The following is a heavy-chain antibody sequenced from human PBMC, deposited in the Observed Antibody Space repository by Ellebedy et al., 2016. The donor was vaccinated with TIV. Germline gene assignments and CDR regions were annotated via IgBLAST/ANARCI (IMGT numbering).Heavy chain of an antibody. CDR1: GFTFSSYT. CDR2: ISSSSGYK. V-gene: IGHV3-21*01. Sequence: GGSLRLXXAASGFTFSSYTMNWVRQAPGKGLEWVSSISSSSGYKYYADSVKGRFTISRDNARNSLYLQMNSLRAEDTAVYYCARDSNLYYFDSWGQGTLVTVSS. CDR3: ARDSNLYYFDS. J-gene: IGHJ4*02.